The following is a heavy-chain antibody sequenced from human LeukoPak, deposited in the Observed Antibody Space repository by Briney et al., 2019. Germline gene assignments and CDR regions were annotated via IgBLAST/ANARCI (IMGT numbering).Heavy chain of an antibody. V-gene: IGHV3-48*01. CDR1: GFTFSSFS. J-gene: IGHJ4*02. Sequence: GGSLRLSCAASGFTFSSFSMNWVRQAPGKGLEWVSYISSTSSTIYYADSVKGRFAISRDNAKNSLYLQMNSLRAEDTAVYYCARAHPGDYSDFQFDYWGQGTLVTVSS. D-gene: IGHD4-11*01. CDR2: ISSTSSTI. CDR3: ARAHPGDYSDFQFDY.